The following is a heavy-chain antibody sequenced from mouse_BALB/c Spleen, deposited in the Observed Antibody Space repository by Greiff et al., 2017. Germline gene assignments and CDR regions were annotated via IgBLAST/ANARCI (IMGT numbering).Heavy chain of an antibody. CDR3: ARGYYYGSPYWYFDV. J-gene: IGHJ1*01. Sequence: VKLMESGAELVRPGTSVKVSCKASGYAFTNYLIEWVKQRPGQGLEWIGVINPGSGGTNYNEKFKGKATLTADKSSSTAYMQLSSLTSDDSAVYFCARGYYYGSPYWYFDVWGAGTTVTVSS. CDR2: INPGSGGT. CDR1: GYAFTNYL. V-gene: IGHV1-54*01. D-gene: IGHD1-1*01.